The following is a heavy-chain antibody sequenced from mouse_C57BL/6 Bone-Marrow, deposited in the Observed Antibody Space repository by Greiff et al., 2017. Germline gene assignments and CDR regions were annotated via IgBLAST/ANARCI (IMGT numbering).Heavy chain of an antibody. CDR1: GYSITSGYY. Sequence: ESGPGLVKPSQSLSLTCSVTGYSITSGYYWNWIRQFPGNKLEWMGYISYDGSNNYNPSLKNRISITRDTSKNQFFLKLNSLTTEDTATYYCAREWDDYYGFDYWGQGTTLTVSS. D-gene: IGHD1-1*01. V-gene: IGHV3-6*01. CDR3: AREWDDYYGFDY. CDR2: ISYDGSN. J-gene: IGHJ2*01.